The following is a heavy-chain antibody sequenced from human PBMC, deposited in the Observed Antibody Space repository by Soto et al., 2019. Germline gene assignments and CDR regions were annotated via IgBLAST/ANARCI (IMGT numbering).Heavy chain of an antibody. Sequence: SETLSLTCTVSGGSISSSSYYWGWIRQPPGKGLEWIGSIYYSGSTYYNPSLKSRVTISVDTSKNQFSLKLSSVTAADTAVYYCARHLGFRSNYERGGDYWGQGTLVTVSS. J-gene: IGHJ4*02. CDR2: IYYSGST. CDR3: ARHLGFRSNYERGGDY. CDR1: GGSISSSSYY. D-gene: IGHD4-4*01. V-gene: IGHV4-39*01.